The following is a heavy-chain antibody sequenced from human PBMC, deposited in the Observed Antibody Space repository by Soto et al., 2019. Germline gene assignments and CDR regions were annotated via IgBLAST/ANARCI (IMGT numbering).Heavy chain of an antibody. CDR2: IIPILGIA. J-gene: IGHJ4*02. CDR3: ASRYDSSDY. D-gene: IGHD3-22*01. Sequence: QVQLVQSGAEVKKPGSSVKVSCKASGGTFSSYTISWVRQAPGQGLEWMGRIIPILGIANYAQKFQARVKLTADKSTSTAYRELSSLRPEATAVYYCASRYDSSDYWGQGTRVTVSS. V-gene: IGHV1-69*02. CDR1: GGTFSSYT.